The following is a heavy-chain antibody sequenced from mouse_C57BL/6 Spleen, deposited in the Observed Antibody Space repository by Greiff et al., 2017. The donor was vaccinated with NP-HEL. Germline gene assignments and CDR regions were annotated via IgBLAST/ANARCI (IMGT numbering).Heavy chain of an antibody. CDR2: INPSNGGT. V-gene: IGHV1-53*01. CDR1: GYTFTSYW. Sequence: QVHVKQPGTELVKPGASVKLSCKASGYTFTSYWMHWVKQRPGQGLEWIGNINPSNGGTNYNEKFKSKATLTVSKSSSTAYMQLSSLTSEDSAVYYCARNRGTRNYYYAMDYWGQGTSVTVSS. CDR3: ARNRGTRNYYYAMDY. D-gene: IGHD2-14*01. J-gene: IGHJ4*01.